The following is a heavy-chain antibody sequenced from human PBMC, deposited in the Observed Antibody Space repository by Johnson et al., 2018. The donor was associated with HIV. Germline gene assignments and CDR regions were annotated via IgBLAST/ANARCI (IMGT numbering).Heavy chain of an antibody. Sequence: QVQLVESGGGVVQPVRSLRLSCAASGFTFSSYAMHWVRQAPGKGLEWVAVISYDGSNKYYADSVKGRFTISRDNSKNTLYLQMNSLRAEDTAVYYCASPLEAAAGPMDAFDIWGQGTMVTVSS. CDR3: ASPLEAAAGPMDAFDI. D-gene: IGHD6-13*01. CDR1: GFTFSSYA. V-gene: IGHV3-30-3*01. CDR2: ISYDGSNK. J-gene: IGHJ3*02.